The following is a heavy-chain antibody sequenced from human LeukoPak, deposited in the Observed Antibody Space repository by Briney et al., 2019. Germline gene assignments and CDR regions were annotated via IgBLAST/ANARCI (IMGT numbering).Heavy chain of an antibody. V-gene: IGHV4-38-2*01. D-gene: IGHD5-12*01. CDR3: ARMMSGYDYFYYYYYMDV. Sequence: SETLSLTCAVSGYSISSDYYWGWIRQPPGTGLEWIGGIYHSGSTYYNPFLKSRVTISVDTSKNQFSLKLSSVTAADTAVYYCARMMSGYDYFYYYYYMDVWGKGTTVTVSS. J-gene: IGHJ6*03. CDR1: GYSISSDYY. CDR2: IYHSGST.